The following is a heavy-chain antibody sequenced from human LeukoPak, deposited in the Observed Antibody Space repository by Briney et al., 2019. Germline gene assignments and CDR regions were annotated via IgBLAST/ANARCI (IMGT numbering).Heavy chain of an antibody. CDR2: IYHSGST. Sequence: TSETLSLTCAVSGGSISSGGYSWSWIRQPPGKGLEWIGYIYHSGSTYYNPSLKSRVTISVDRSKNQFSLKLSSVTAADTAVYYCARGDYSSSWSSTSQDAFDIWGQGTMVTVSS. V-gene: IGHV4-30-2*01. CDR3: ARGDYSSSWSSTSQDAFDI. J-gene: IGHJ3*02. D-gene: IGHD6-13*01. CDR1: GGSISSGGYS.